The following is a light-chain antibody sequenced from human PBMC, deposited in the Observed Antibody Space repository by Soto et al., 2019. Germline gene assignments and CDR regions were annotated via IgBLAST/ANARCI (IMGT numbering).Light chain of an antibody. J-gene: IGKJ5*01. CDR3: QQYGSSPPIT. V-gene: IGKV3-20*01. CDR2: GAS. Sequence: IVLTQSPGTLSLSPGERATLSCRASHSVSSSYLAWYQQKPGQAPRLLIYGASSRATGIPDRLSGSGSGTDFTLTISRLEPEDFAVYYCQQYGSSPPITFGQGTRLEIK. CDR1: HSVSSSY.